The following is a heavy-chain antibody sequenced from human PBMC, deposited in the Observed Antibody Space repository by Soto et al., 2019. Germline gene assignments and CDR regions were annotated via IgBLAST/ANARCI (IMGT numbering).Heavy chain of an antibody. J-gene: IGHJ6*02. CDR1: GGSVSSGSDY. D-gene: IGHD3-3*01. CDR2: IYYSGST. V-gene: IGHV4-61*01. CDR3: ARSNVTIFGVGIYYYYGMDV. Sequence: SEPLSLTCTVSGGSVSSGSDYWSWIQQPPGKGLDWIGYIYYSGSTNYNPSLKSRVTISVDTSKNQFSLKLSSVTAADTAVYYCARSNVTIFGVGIYYYYGMDVWGQGTTVTVAS.